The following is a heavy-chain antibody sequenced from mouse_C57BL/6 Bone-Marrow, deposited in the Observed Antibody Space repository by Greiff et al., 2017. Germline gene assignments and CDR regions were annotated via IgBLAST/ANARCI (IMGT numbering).Heavy chain of an antibody. J-gene: IGHJ4*01. V-gene: IGHV5-9*01. CDR3: SRPIIPHYYAMDY. CDR2: ISGGGGNT. Sequence: EVQLVESGGGLLKPGGSLKLSCAASGFTFSSYTMSWVRHTPEKRLEWVATISGGGGNTYYPDSVKGRFTISRDNAENTLYLQMSSLRSEDPALYYCSRPIIPHYYAMDYWGQGTSVTVSS. CDR1: GFTFSSYT.